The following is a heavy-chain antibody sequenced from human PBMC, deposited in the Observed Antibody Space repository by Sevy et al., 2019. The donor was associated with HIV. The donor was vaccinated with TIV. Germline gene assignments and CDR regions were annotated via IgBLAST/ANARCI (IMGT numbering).Heavy chain of an antibody. CDR3: ARSRSNYGDYYFDY. CDR1: GFTFSAYY. V-gene: IGHV3-11*06. CDR2: ISSGSTYT. Sequence: GGSLRLSCAASGFTFSAYYMTWIRQAPGKGLEWVSYISSGSTYTNYADSVKVRFTVSRDNPKNSLYLQMNSLRAEDTAVYYCARSRSNYGDYYFDYWGQGTLVTVSS. D-gene: IGHD4-17*01. J-gene: IGHJ4*02.